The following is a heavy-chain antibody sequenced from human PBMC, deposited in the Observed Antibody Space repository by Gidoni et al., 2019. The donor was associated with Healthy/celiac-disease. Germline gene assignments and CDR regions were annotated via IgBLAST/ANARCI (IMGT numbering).Heavy chain of an antibody. Sequence: EVQLVESGGGLVQPGRSLRLSCAASGFTFDDYAMHWVRQAPGKGLELVSGISCNSGSIDYADSVKGRFTISRDNAKNSLYLQMNSLRAEDTALYYCAKDISYEPGYPDYWGQGTLVTVSS. CDR1: GFTFDDYA. J-gene: IGHJ4*02. CDR3: AKDISYEPGYPDY. CDR2: ISCNSGSI. D-gene: IGHD3-9*01. V-gene: IGHV3-9*01.